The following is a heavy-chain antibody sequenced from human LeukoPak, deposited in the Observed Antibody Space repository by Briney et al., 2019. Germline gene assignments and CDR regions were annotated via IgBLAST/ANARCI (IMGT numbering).Heavy chain of an antibody. D-gene: IGHD1-1*01. CDR3: AKGLTTSGFDS. Sequence: GGSLRLSCAASGFTFSSYGMSWVRQAPGKGLEWVADISGSGSTIYYADSVRGRFTISRDNSKNTLYLQMNSLRDEDTAVYYSAKGLTTSGFDSWGQGTLVTVSS. CDR2: ISGSGSTI. CDR1: GFTFSSYG. V-gene: IGHV3-23*01. J-gene: IGHJ4*02.